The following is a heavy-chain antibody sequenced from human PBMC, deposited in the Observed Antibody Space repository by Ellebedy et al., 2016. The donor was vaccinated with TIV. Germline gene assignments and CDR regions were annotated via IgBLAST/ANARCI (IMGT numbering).Heavy chain of an antibody. J-gene: IGHJ3*02. CDR1: GGSISGSNFY. Sequence: SETLSLXXTVPGGSISGSNFYWGWIRQPPGKGLEWIGSISYSGSTYYSPSLKSRVSTSVTPSKSQFSLKLSSVNATDTAVYYCVRGVTGYNMDAFNIWGQGTMVTVSS. D-gene: IGHD5-24*01. CDR3: VRGVTGYNMDAFNI. CDR2: ISYSGST. V-gene: IGHV4-39*01.